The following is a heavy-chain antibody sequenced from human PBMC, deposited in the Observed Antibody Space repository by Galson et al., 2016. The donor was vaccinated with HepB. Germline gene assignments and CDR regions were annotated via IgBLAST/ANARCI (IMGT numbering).Heavy chain of an antibody. D-gene: IGHD3-16*01. CDR2: ISASGDTT. J-gene: IGHJ4*02. V-gene: IGHV3-23*01. CDR1: GLTLSTFA. CDR3: AESTGGTLDY. Sequence: SLRLSCAASGLTLSTFAMSWVRQAPGQGPEWVSEISASGDTTYYADSVKGRFTISRDNSKNSLYLQMNTLRADDTAVYYCAESTGGTLDYWGQGTRVTVSS.